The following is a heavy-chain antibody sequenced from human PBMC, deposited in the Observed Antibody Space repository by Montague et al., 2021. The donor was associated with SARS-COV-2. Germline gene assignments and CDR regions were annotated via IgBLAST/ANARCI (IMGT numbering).Heavy chain of an antibody. CDR1: GGSSSGDN. Sequence: SETLSLTCAVYGGSSSGDNWSWIRQPPGKGLEWIGEISHSGGANYNSSLKSRVTMSLDTSNNQFSLKLSSVTAADTAMYYCARGRQSIKMIVVVFPGDSFCFDSWGQGTLVVVSS. CDR2: ISHSGGA. D-gene: IGHD3-22*01. V-gene: IGHV4-34*01. CDR3: ARGRQSIKMIVVVFPGDSFCFDS. J-gene: IGHJ4*02.